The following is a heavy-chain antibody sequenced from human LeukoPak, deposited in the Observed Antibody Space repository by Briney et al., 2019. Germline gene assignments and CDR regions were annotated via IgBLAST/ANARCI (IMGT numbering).Heavy chain of an antibody. CDR2: INPKTGGT. V-gene: IGHV1-2*02. Sequence: ASVKVSCKTSIYTFVDYYIHWLREAPGQGLEWMGWINPKTGGTNFAQKFQGRVTMTRDTSITTAYMELSGLRSDDTAVYYCARDTTGGLPFDYWGQGTLVTVSS. J-gene: IGHJ4*02. CDR3: ARDTTGGLPFDY. CDR1: IYTFVDYY. D-gene: IGHD2-8*02.